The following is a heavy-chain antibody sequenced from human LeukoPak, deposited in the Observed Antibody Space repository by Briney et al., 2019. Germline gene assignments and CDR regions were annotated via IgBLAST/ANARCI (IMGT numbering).Heavy chain of an antibody. D-gene: IGHD3-22*01. J-gene: IGHJ4*02. Sequence: PGGSLRLSCAASGLTFSSYWMHWVRQGPGKGLVWVSGINSDGRSTSYADSVKGRFTISRDNSKNTLYLQMNSLRAEDTAVYYCAKAGPRNYYDSSGPFDYWGQGTLVTVSS. V-gene: IGHV3-74*01. CDR2: INSDGRST. CDR1: GLTFSSYW. CDR3: AKAGPRNYYDSSGPFDY.